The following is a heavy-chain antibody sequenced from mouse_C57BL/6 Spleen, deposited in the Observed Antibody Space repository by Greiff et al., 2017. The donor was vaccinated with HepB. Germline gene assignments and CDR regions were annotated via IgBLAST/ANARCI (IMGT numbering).Heavy chain of an antibody. J-gene: IGHJ3*01. CDR1: GYTFTSYW. V-gene: IGHV1-50*01. Sequence: VQLQQPGAELVKPGASVKLSCKASGYTFTSYWMQWVKQRPGQGLEWIGEIDPSDSYTNYNQKFKGKATLTVDTSSSTAYMQLSSLTSEDSAVYYCARALITTVVAPMAYWGQGTLVTVSA. CDR3: ARALITTVVAPMAY. D-gene: IGHD1-1*01. CDR2: IDPSDSYT.